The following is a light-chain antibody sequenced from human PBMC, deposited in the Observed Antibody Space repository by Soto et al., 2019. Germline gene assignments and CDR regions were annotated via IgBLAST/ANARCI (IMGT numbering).Light chain of an antibody. V-gene: IGKV3-20*01. CDR3: QQYGNSPMYT. CDR1: QSVSSSY. Sequence: EIVLTQSPGTLSLSPGEGATLSCRASQSVSSSYLAWYQQKLGQAPRLLIYGASSRATGIPDRFSGSGSGTEFTLTISRLEPEDFAVYFCQQYGNSPMYTFGQGTKLEIK. CDR2: GAS. J-gene: IGKJ2*01.